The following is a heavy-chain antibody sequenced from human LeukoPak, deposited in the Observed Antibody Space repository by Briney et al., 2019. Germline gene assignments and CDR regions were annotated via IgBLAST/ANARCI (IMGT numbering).Heavy chain of an antibody. V-gene: IGHV3-74*01. CDR2: INSDGSST. Sequence: PGGSLRLSCAASGFTFSSYWMHWVRQAPGKGLVWVSRINSDGSSTTYADSVKGRFTISRDDARNTLYLQMNSLRAEDTAVYYRARAHATAMADYWGQGTLVTVSS. CDR3: ARAHATAMADY. CDR1: GFTFSSYW. J-gene: IGHJ4*02. D-gene: IGHD5-18*01.